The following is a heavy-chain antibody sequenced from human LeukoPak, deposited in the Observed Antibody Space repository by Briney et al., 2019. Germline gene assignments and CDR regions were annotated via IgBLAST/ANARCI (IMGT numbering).Heavy chain of an antibody. CDR3: ARGFVDY. Sequence: ASVKVSCKASGYTFSSFVINWVRQAPGQGLEWMGWINPNSGGTDYAQKFQGRVTMTRDTSISTAYMELSRLTSDDTAVYFCARGFVDYWGQGTLLTVSS. CDR2: INPNSGGT. J-gene: IGHJ4*02. CDR1: GYTFSSFV. D-gene: IGHD6-6*01. V-gene: IGHV1-2*02.